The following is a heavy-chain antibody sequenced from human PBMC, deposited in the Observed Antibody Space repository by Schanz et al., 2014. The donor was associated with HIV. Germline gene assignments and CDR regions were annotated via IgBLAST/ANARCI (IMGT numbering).Heavy chain of an antibody. CDR1: GNTFTGYY. D-gene: IGHD7-27*01. CDR2: INPNSGGT. Sequence: QEQLVQSGAEVKKPGASVKVSCKASGNTFTGYYMHWVRQAPGQGLEWMGWINPNSGGTNYAQKFQGRVTVTRDTSTSTAYMELRSLRSDDTAVYYCARDGTELGYNWFDPWGQGTLVTVSS. V-gene: IGHV1-2*02. CDR3: ARDGTELGYNWFDP. J-gene: IGHJ5*02.